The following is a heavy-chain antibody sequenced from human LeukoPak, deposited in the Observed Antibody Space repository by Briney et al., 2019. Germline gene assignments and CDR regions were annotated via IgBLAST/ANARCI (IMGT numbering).Heavy chain of an antibody. V-gene: IGHV3-74*01. Sequence: HPGGSLRLSCAVSGFTFSSYWMHWVRQAPGKGPVWVARIRNDGSSTDYADSVKGRFTISRDNAKNTLYLQMSSLRAEDTAVYYCAREQGYYSVPGYWGQGTLVTVSS. CDR1: GFTFSSYW. CDR3: AREQGYYSVPGY. D-gene: IGHD3-22*01. CDR2: IRNDGSST. J-gene: IGHJ4*02.